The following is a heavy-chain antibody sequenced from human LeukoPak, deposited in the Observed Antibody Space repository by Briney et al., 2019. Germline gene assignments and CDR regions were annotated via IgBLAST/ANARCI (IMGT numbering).Heavy chain of an antibody. Sequence: SETLSLTCAVYGVSFSGYYWSWIRQPPGKGREWIGEINHSGSTNYNPSLKSRVTISVDTSKNQFSLKLSSVTAADTAVYYCARGYYYGSGSYIYWGHGTLVTVSS. D-gene: IGHD3-10*01. CDR2: INHSGST. CDR1: GVSFSGYY. J-gene: IGHJ4*01. CDR3: ARGYYYGSGSYIY. V-gene: IGHV4-34*01.